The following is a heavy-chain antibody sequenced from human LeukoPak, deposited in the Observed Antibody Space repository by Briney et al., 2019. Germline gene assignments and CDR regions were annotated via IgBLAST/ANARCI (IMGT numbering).Heavy chain of an antibody. Sequence: GASVKVSCKASGYTFTSYGISWVRQAPGQGLEWMGWISAYNGNTNYAQKLQGRVTMTTDTSTSTAYMELRSLRSDDTAVYYCARATTSYDFWSGYLPSIPGHYYYMDVWGKGTTVTVSS. CDR1: GYTFTSYG. D-gene: IGHD3-3*01. V-gene: IGHV1-18*01. CDR3: ARATTSYDFWSGYLPSIPGHYYYMDV. J-gene: IGHJ6*03. CDR2: ISAYNGNT.